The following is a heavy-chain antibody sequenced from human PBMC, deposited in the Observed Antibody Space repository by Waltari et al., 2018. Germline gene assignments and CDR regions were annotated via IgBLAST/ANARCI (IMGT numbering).Heavy chain of an antibody. CDR1: GGSITSGEYY. CDR2: IYYSGST. V-gene: IGHV4-30-4*01. D-gene: IGHD3-10*01. CDR3: ARGDGSGTYFRRGPDY. J-gene: IGHJ4*02. Sequence: HVQLQESGPGLVKPSQTLSLTCPVSGGSITSGEYYWSWIRQPPGKGLEWIGYIYYSGSTYYNPSLKSRLTMSVDTSKSQFSLRLTSVTAADTAVYFCARGDGSGTYFRRGPDYWGQGTLVAVSS.